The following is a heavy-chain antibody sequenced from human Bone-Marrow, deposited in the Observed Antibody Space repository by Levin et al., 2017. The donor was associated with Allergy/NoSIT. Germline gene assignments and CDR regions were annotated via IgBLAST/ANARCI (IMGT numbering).Heavy chain of an antibody. V-gene: IGHV4-34*01. J-gene: IGHJ5*02. Sequence: SQTLSLTCAVYGGSFNNYYWAWIRQPPGKGLEWIGEISPSGSTNYNPSLTSRVTMSLDTSKNHFSLILTSVTAADSAVYYCARTPLTGNYGDWFDPWGQGTQVIVSS. CDR3: ARTPLTGNYGDWFDP. CDR2: ISPSGST. CDR1: GGSFNNYY. D-gene: IGHD3-9*01.